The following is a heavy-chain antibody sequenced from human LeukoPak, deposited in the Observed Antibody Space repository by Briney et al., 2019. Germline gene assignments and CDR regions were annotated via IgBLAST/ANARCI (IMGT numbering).Heavy chain of an antibody. V-gene: IGHV3-23*01. Sequence: AISGSGGSTYYADSVKGRFTISRDNSKNTLYLQMNSLRAEDTAVYYCAKDLDSPWGQGTLVTVSS. CDR3: AKDLDSP. CDR2: ISGSGGST. J-gene: IGHJ5*02. D-gene: IGHD3-9*01.